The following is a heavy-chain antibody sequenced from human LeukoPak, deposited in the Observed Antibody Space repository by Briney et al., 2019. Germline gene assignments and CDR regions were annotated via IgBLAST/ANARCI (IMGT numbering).Heavy chain of an antibody. V-gene: IGHV3-21*01. CDR1: GFTFSSYS. Sequence: GGSLRLSCAASGFTFSSYSMNWVRQAPGKGLEWDSSISSSSSHLYYADSVKGRFTISRDNAKNSLYLQMNSLRAEDTAVYYCARDGYKYCSGGSCYPWGYYYYGMDVWGQGTTVTVSS. CDR2: ISSSSSHL. J-gene: IGHJ6*02. D-gene: IGHD2-15*01. CDR3: ARDGYKYCSGGSCYPWGYYYYGMDV.